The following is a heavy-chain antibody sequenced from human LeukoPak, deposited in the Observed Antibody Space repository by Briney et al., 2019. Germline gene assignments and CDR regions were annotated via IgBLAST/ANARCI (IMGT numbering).Heavy chain of an antibody. CDR1: GGSFSGYY. D-gene: IGHD1-1*01. V-gene: IGHV4-34*01. J-gene: IGHJ3*02. CDR3: ARNRGTFVELMFDI. CDR2: INHDGRI. Sequence: PSETLSLTCAVYGGSFSGYYWSWIRQPPGEGLEWIGEINHDGRINYHSSLKSRLTISVDTTKNQFSLKLSSVTAADTAVYYCARNRGTFVELMFDIWGLGTMVTVSS.